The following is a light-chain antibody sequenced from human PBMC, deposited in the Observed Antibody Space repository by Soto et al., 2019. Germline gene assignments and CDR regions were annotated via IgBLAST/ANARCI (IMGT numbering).Light chain of an antibody. CDR2: SNN. CDR1: SSNIGRHG. V-gene: IGLV1-44*01. Sequence: QSVLTQPPSASGTPGQRVTISCSGSSSNIGRHGVNWYQHLPGAAPKLLSYSNNQRPSGVPDRFSGSTSGTSVSLTISGLQSEYEADYYCSTWEDSLNGVVFGGGTKLTVL. J-gene: IGLJ2*01. CDR3: STWEDSLNGVV.